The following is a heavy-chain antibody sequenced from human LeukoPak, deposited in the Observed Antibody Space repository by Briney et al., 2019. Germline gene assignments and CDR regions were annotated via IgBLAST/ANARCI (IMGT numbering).Heavy chain of an antibody. CDR1: GFSFSNYW. Sequence: GGSLRLSCAASGFSFSNYWMTWLRQAPGKGLEWVANIKQDGSEKYYVDSVKGRFTISRDNAKNSLYLQMNSLRAEDTAVYYCARDNVKRVATSDYWGQGTLVTVSS. V-gene: IGHV3-7*01. CDR2: IKQDGSEK. D-gene: IGHD5-12*01. J-gene: IGHJ4*02. CDR3: ARDNVKRVATSDY.